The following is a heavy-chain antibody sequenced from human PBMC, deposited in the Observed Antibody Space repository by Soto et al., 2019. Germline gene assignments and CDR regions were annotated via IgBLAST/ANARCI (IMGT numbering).Heavy chain of an antibody. J-gene: IGHJ5*02. CDR2: ISGSTGST. CDR3: AKANDA. CDR1: GFTFSSYD. Sequence: EVQLLEAGRGLVQPGGSPRLSCATSGFTFSSYDMSWVRQAPGKGLEWVSTISGSTGSTYYADTVKGRFTISRDSSKSTLYLQMDSLRAEDTAVYYCAKANDAWGQGTLVTVSS. V-gene: IGHV3-23*01.